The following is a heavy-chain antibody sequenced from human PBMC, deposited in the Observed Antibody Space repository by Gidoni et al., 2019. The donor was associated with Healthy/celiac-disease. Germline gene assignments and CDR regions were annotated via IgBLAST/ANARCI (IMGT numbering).Heavy chain of an antibody. CDR3: ARSLVVVAATTYYYYYYMDV. CDR2: IDPSDSYT. V-gene: IGHV5-10-1*03. CDR1: GYSFTRYW. D-gene: IGHD2-15*01. Sequence: EVQLVQSGAEVKKPGESLRISCKGSGYSFTRYWIRWVRQMPGKGLEWMGRIDPSDSYTNYSPSFQGHVTISADKSISTAYLQWSSLKASDTAMYYCARSLVVVAATTYYYYYYMDVWGKGTTVTVSS. J-gene: IGHJ6*03.